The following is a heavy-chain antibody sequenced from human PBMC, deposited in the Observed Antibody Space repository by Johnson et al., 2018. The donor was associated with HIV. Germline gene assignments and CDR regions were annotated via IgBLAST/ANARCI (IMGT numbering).Heavy chain of an antibody. V-gene: IGHV3-30*04. CDR2: ISSDESNK. D-gene: IGHD6-13*01. J-gene: IGHJ3*02. Sequence: VQLVESGGGVVPPGRSLRLSCAASGFTFSTYAMHWVRQAPGKGLEWVAVISSDESNKYYLDSVKGRFTISRDNSKNTLYLQMNRLRAEDTAVYYCAKYRQQLVRSAFDIWGQGTMVTVSS. CDR3: AKYRQQLVRSAFDI. CDR1: GFTFSTYA.